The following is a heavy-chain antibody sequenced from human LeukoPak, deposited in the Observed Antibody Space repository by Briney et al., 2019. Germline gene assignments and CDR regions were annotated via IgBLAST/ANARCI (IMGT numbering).Heavy chain of an antibody. J-gene: IGHJ3*02. CDR2: VYYSGST. V-gene: IGHV4-59*08. CDR3: ARHAYCGGDCFGGAFEI. D-gene: IGHD2-21*02. Sequence: PSETLSLTCTVSGGSISYYYWSWIRQPPGKGLEWIGHVYYSGSTSYNPSLKSRVTISLDTSKHQFSLKLNSVTAADTAVYYCARHAYCGGDCFGGAFEIWGQGTMVTVSS. CDR1: GGSISYYY.